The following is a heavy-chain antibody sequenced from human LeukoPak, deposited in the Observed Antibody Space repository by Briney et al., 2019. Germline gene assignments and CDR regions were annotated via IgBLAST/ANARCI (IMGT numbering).Heavy chain of an antibody. Sequence: SETLSLTCTVSGGSISSSTYYWGWIRQPPGKGLEWIGSIYYSGSTYYNPSLKSRVTISVDTSKNQFSLKLSSVTAADTAVYYCARLTKNDSGSFRFGKKKRGYMDVWGKGTTVTISS. CDR1: GGSISSSTYY. D-gene: IGHD3-10*01. CDR3: ARLTKNDSGSFRFGKKKRGYMDV. CDR2: IYYSGST. V-gene: IGHV4-39*07. J-gene: IGHJ6*03.